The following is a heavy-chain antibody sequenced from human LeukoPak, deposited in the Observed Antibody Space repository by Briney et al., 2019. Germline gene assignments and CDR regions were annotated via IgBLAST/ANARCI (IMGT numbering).Heavy chain of an antibody. D-gene: IGHD1-14*01. Sequence: SETLSLTCTVSGVSISSSPCYWGWIHQPPGKGLEWFGTICSGGSTYYNPSLKSRVTISVDTSKNQFSLKLSSLTAADTAVYYCVKDRGNHVTDYWGQGTLVTVSS. CDR2: ICSGGST. CDR3: VKDRGNHVTDY. CDR1: GVSISSSPCY. J-gene: IGHJ4*02. V-gene: IGHV4-39*07.